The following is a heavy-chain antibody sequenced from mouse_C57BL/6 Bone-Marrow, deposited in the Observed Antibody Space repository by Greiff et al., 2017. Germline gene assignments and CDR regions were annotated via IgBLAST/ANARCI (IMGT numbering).Heavy chain of an antibody. V-gene: IGHV3-6*01. D-gene: IGHD2-4*01. CDR3: ARDGFYYDYDVAWFAY. J-gene: IGHJ3*01. CDR1: GYSITSGYY. Sequence: EVKLVESGPGLVKPSQSLSLTCSVTGYSITSGYYWNWIRQFPGNKLEWMGYISYDGSNNYNPSLKNRISITRDTSKNQFFLKLNSVTTEDTATYYCARDGFYYDYDVAWFAYWGQGTLVTVSA. CDR2: ISYDGSN.